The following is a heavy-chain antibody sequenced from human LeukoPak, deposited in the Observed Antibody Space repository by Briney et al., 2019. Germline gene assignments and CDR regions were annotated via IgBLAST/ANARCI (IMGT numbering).Heavy chain of an antibody. CDR3: AREGYGAGVKYGMDV. CDR1: GYTFTNYY. V-gene: IGHV1-46*01. Sequence: ASVKVSCKAFGYTFTNYYMHWVRQAPGQGLEWMRLINPSGGSTRFAQKFQGRVTLTRDTSTSTVYMELSSLRSEDTAVYYCAREGYGAGVKYGMDVWGQGTTVTVSS. D-gene: IGHD3-10*01. CDR2: INPSGGST. J-gene: IGHJ6*02.